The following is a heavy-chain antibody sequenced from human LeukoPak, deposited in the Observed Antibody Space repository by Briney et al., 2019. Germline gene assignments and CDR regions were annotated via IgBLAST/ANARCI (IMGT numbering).Heavy chain of an antibody. CDR1: GGSISSSSYY. V-gene: IGHV4-39*01. J-gene: IGHJ4*02. CDR2: IYYSGST. CDR3: ARRMDYDILTGYYSTYFDY. Sequence: SETLSLTCTVSGGSISSSSYYWGWIRQPPGKGLEWIGSIYYSGSTYYNPSLKSRVTISVDTSKNQFSLKLSSVTAADTAVYYCARRMDYDILTGYYSTYFDYWGQGTLVTVSS. D-gene: IGHD3-9*01.